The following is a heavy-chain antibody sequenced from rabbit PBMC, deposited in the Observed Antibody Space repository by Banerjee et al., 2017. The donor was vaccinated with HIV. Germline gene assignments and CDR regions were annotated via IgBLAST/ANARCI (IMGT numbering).Heavy chain of an antibody. CDR2: INTNNANT. D-gene: IGHD4-1*01. Sequence: QEQLVESGGGLVKPEGSLTLSCKASGFDFSSYYWICWVRQAPGKGLEWIACINTNNANTVYASWVNGRFTISRGTSLNTVDLKMTSLTAADTATYFCARDLAGVIGWNFNLWGPGTLVTVS. J-gene: IGHJ4*01. CDR1: GFDFSSYYW. V-gene: IGHV1S43*01. CDR3: ARDLAGVIGWNFNL.